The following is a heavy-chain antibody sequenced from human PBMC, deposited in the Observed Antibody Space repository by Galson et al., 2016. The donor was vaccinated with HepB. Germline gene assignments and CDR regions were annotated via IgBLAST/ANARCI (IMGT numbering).Heavy chain of an antibody. CDR3: ARVAAATLGYYYYYGLDV. J-gene: IGHJ6*02. CDR2: ISNSGST. CDR1: GGSISSGGYY. V-gene: IGHV4-31*03. D-gene: IGHD2-15*01. Sequence: TLSLTCTVSGGSISSGGYYWTWIRQRPGKGLEWIGYISNSGSTHYNPSLTSRLTMSVDTSKNQFSLKLSSVTAADSAVYFCARVAAATLGYYYYYGLDVWGQGTTVTVSS.